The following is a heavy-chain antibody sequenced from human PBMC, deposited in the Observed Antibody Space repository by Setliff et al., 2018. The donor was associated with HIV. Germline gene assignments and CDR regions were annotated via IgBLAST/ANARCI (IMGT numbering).Heavy chain of an antibody. V-gene: IGHV4-39*01. CDR3: ARGPPFDR. CDR2: MYSGGNT. Sequence: PSETLSLTCTVSGDSISSVSYSWGWIRQPPGKGLEWIGYMYSGGNTYYKPSLKSRVTMSVDSSKNQFSLKVNSVTAADTAVYYCARGPPFDRWGRGTLVTVSS. J-gene: IGHJ2*01. CDR1: GDSISSVSYS.